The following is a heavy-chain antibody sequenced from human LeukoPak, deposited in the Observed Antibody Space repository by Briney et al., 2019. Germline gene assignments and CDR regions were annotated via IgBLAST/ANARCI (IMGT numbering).Heavy chain of an antibody. CDR1: GFTFSSYS. D-gene: IGHD6-13*01. CDR3: AREATSEQQPPWGMDV. Sequence: PGGSLRLSCAASGFTFSSYSMNWVRQAPGKGLEWVSSISSSSSYIYYADSVKGRFTISRDNAKNSLYRQMNSLRAEDTAVYYCAREATSEQQPPWGMDVWGQGTTVTVSS. V-gene: IGHV3-21*01. J-gene: IGHJ6*02. CDR2: ISSSSSYI.